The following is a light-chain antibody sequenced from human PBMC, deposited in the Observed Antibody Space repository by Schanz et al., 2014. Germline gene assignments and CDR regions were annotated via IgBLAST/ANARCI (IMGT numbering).Light chain of an antibody. J-gene: IGLJ1*01. V-gene: IGLV2-23*01. CDR1: SSDVGGYNL. CDR2: EDT. Sequence: QSALTQPASVSGSPGQSVTISCTGTSSDVGGYNLVSWYQQYPGKAPKLMIYEDTQRPSGVSNRFSGSKSGNTASLTISGLQAEDEADYYCCSYAGSGLYVFGTGTKLTVL. CDR3: CSYAGSGLYV.